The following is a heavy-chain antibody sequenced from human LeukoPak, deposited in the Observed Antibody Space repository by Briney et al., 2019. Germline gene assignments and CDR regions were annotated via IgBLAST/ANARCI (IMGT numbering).Heavy chain of an antibody. J-gene: IGHJ5*02. CDR3: ARDNSVRDEAWWFSP. D-gene: IGHD5-24*01. CDR2: ISSSSSYI. CDR1: GFTFSSYS. Sequence: PGGSLRLSCAASGFTFSSYSMNWVRQAPGKGLEWVSSISSSSSYIYYADSVKGRFTISRDNAKNSLYLQMNSLRAEDTAVYYCARDNSVRDEAWWFSPWGQGTLVIVSS. V-gene: IGHV3-21*01.